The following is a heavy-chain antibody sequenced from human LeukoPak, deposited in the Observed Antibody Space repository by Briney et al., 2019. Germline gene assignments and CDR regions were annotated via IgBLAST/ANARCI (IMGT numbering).Heavy chain of an antibody. CDR1: GGSISSGGYY. V-gene: IGHV4-31*03. D-gene: IGHD4-17*01. CDR2: IYYSGST. CDR3: ARGFGTVTTDPWFDP. J-gene: IGHJ5*02. Sequence: SQTLSLTCTVSGGSISSGGYYWSWIRQHPGKGLEWIGYIYYSGSTYYNPSLKSRVTISVDTSKNQFSLKLSSVTAADTAVYYCARGFGTVTTDPWFDPGAREPWSPSPQ.